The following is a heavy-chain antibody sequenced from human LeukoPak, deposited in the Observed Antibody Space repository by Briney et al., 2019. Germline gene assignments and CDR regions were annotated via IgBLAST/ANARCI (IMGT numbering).Heavy chain of an antibody. J-gene: IGHJ4*02. V-gene: IGHV4-59*01. CDR2: IYYSGST. CDR3: ARGKNYDFWSGYRHSFDY. D-gene: IGHD3-3*01. CDR1: GGSISSYY. Sequence: PSETLSLTSTVSGGSISSYYWSWIRQPPGKGLEWIGYIYYSGSTNYNPSLKSRVTISVDTSKNQFSLKLSSATAADTAVYYCARGKNYDFWSGYRHSFDYWGQGTLVTVSS.